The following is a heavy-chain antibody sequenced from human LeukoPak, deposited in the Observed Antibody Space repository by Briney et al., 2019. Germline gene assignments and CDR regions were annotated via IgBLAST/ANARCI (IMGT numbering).Heavy chain of an antibody. CDR2: IIPIFGTA. CDR3: ARAPRGHGGAMGNYEL. CDR1: GGTFSSYA. D-gene: IGHD1-7*01. Sequence: SVKASCKASGGTFSSYAISWVRQAPGQGLEWMGGIIPIFGTANYAQKFQGRVTITADESTSTAYMELSSLRSEDTAVYYCARAPRGHGGAMGNYELWGQGTLVTVSS. J-gene: IGHJ4*02. V-gene: IGHV1-69*13.